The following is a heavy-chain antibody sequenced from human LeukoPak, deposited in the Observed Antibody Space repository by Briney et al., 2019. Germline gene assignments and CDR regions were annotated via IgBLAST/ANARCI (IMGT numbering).Heavy chain of an antibody. Sequence: PSETLSLTCTVSGGSISSSSYYWGWIRQPPEKGLEWIGSIYYSGSTYYNPSLKSRVTISVDTSKNQFSLKLSSVTAADTAVDYSARRPRRDGYNYRDYWGQGTLVTVSS. CDR2: IYYSGST. CDR1: GGSISSSSYY. CDR3: ARRPRRDGYNYRDY. V-gene: IGHV4-39*01. D-gene: IGHD5-24*01. J-gene: IGHJ4*02.